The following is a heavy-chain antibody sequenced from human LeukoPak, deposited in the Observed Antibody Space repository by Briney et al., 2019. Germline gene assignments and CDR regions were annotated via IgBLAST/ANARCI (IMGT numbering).Heavy chain of an antibody. J-gene: IGHJ4*02. CDR2: IYLGDSDT. V-gene: IGHV5-51*01. D-gene: IGHD3-3*02. CDR3: AKNTGYMFGKFDY. CDR1: GHSLTNYW. Sequence: GESLKISCKGSGHSLTNYWIGWVRQMPGKGLEWMGMIYLGDSDTRYSPSFQGQVTISADKSISTAYLQWTSLKASDTAMYYWAKNTGYMFGKFDYGGQGTLV.